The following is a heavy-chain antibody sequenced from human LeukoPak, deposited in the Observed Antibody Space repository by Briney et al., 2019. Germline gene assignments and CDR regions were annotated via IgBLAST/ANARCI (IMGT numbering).Heavy chain of an antibody. CDR3: ARHGVAYYGPGYGMDV. CDR2: IYYSGST. Sequence: SETLSLTCTVSGGSISSSSYYWGWIRQPPGKGLEWIGSIYYSGSTYYNPSLKSRVTISVDTSKNQFSLKLSSVTAADTAVYYCARHGVAYYGPGYGMDVWGQGTTVTVSS. J-gene: IGHJ6*02. D-gene: IGHD3-10*01. V-gene: IGHV4-39*01. CDR1: GGSISSSSYY.